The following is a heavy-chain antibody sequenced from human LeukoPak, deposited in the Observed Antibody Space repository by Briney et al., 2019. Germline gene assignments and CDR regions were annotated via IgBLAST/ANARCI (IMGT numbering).Heavy chain of an antibody. CDR2: ISSSGSTI. D-gene: IGHD3-16*01. CDR1: GFTFSSYC. CDR3: ARGRGIVRSPLGY. Sequence: PGGSLRLSCAASGFTFSSYCMHWVRQAPGKGLEWVSYISSSGSTIYYADSVKGRFTISRDNAKNSLYLQMNSLRAEDTAVYYCARGRGIVRSPLGYWGQGTLVTVSS. V-gene: IGHV3-48*04. J-gene: IGHJ4*02.